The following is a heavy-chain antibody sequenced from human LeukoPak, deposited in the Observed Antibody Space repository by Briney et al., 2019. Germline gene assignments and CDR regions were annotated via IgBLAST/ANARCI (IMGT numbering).Heavy chain of an antibody. CDR1: GGSISSSSYY. V-gene: IGHV4-39*01. J-gene: IGHJ4*02. CDR3: ARPEGKLRFLEWLT. Sequence: PSETLSLTCTVSGGSISSSSYYWGWIRQPPGKGLEWIGSIYYSGSTYYNPSLKSRVTISVDTSKNQFSLKLSSVTAADTAVYYCARPEGKLRFLEWLTRGQGTLVTVSS. D-gene: IGHD3-3*01. CDR2: IYYSGST.